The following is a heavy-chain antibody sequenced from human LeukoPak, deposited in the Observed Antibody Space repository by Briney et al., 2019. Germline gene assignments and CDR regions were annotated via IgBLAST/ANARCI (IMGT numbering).Heavy chain of an antibody. D-gene: IGHD6-13*01. Sequence: GGSLRLSCATSGLTFRTTWMHWVRQAPGKGLMWVSRMNGEGTTIDYADSVKGRFTISRDNAKNSLFLQMNTLRAEDTAMYYCARGEGVYSVKWGQGTLVTVSS. CDR1: GLTFRTTW. CDR2: MNGEGTTI. J-gene: IGHJ4*02. V-gene: IGHV3-74*01. CDR3: ARGEGVYSVK.